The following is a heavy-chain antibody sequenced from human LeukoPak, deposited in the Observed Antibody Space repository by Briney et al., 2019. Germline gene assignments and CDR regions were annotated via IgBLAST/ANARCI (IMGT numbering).Heavy chain of an antibody. V-gene: IGHV3-9*01. D-gene: IGHD2-15*01. J-gene: IGHJ4*02. CDR2: ISWNSGSI. CDR1: GFTFDDYA. CDR3: ARGPGSGHYFDY. Sequence: GRSLRLSCAASGFTFDDYAMHWVRQAPGKGLEWVSGISWNSGSIGYADSVKGRFTISRDNAENSLYLQMNSLRAEDTAVYYCARGPGSGHYFDYWGQGTLVTVSS.